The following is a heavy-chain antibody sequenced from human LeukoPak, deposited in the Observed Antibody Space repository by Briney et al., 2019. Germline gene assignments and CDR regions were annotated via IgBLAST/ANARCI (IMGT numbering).Heavy chain of an antibody. CDR3: ARELDRCSSTSCYRGNFDY. V-gene: IGHV3-21*01. CDR1: GFTFSSYS. D-gene: IGHD2-2*02. CDR2: ISSSSSYI. Sequence: GGSLRLSCAASGFTFSSYSMNWVRQAPGKGLEWVSSISSSSSYIYYADSVKGRFTISRDNAKNSLYLQMNSLRAEDTAVYYCARELDRCSSTSCYRGNFDYWGQGTLVTVPS. J-gene: IGHJ4*02.